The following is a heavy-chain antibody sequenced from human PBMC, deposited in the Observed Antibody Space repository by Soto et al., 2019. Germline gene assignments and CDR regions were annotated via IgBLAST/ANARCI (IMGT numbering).Heavy chain of an antibody. CDR1: GYTFTRYD. CDR3: ARTDGDLDY. CDR2: MNPKSGYT. J-gene: IGHJ4*01. Sequence: QVQLVQSGAXVXXPXASVKVSCKTSGYTFTRYDINWVRQATGQGLEWMGWMNPKSGYTGSAQRFQGRITMTRDTSISTAYMELSSLRSEDTAMYYCARTDGDLDYWGQGTLVTVSS. V-gene: IGHV1-8*01. D-gene: IGHD4-17*01.